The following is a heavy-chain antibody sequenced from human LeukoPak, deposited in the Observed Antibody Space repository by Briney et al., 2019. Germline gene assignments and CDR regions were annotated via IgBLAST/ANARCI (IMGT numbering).Heavy chain of an antibody. J-gene: IGHJ4*02. Sequence: ASLKVSYKASGYTFSNYVISWVRQAPGQGLEWMGWISAYNGNTNYAQKVQGRVTMTTDTSTSTVHMELRSLISDDTAMYYCARVGSGWSIDYWGQGTLVTVSS. D-gene: IGHD6-19*01. CDR1: GYTFSNYV. CDR2: ISAYNGNT. CDR3: ARVGSGWSIDY. V-gene: IGHV1-18*01.